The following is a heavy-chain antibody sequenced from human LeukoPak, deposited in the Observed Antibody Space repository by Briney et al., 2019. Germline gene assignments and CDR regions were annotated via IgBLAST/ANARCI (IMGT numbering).Heavy chain of an antibody. CDR1: GFTFSSYA. CDR3: AGTGIVGALDY. V-gene: IGHV3-66*01. D-gene: IGHD1-26*01. J-gene: IGHJ4*02. CDR2: IYSGGST. Sequence: PGGSLRLSCAASGFTFSSYAMSWVRQAPGKGLEWVSVIYSGGSTYYADSVKGRFTISRDNSKNTLYLQMNSLRAEDTAVYYCAGTGIVGALDYWGQGTLVTVSS.